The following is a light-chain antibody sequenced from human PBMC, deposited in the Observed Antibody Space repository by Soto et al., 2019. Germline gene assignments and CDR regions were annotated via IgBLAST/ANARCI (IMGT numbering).Light chain of an antibody. V-gene: IGLV2-14*01. CDR3: SSYTSSSTLVV. J-gene: IGLJ2*01. CDR2: DVS. CDR1: SSDVGGYNY. Sequence: QSVLTQPASVSGSPGQSITISCTGTSSDVGGYNYVSWYQQHPGKAPKLMIYDVSNRPSGVSNRFSGSNSGNTASLPISGLQAEDEADYYCSSYTSSSTLVVFGGGTQLTVL.